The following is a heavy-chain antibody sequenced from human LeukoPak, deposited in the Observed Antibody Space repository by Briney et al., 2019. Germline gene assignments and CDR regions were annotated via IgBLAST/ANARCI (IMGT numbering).Heavy chain of an antibody. V-gene: IGHV4-34*01. Sequence: TSETLSLTCAVYGGSFSGYYWSWIRQPPGKGLEWIGEINHSGSTNYNPSLKSRVTISVDRSKNQFSLKLSSVTAADTAVYYCARGGVVAAIFSFDYWGQETLVTVSS. J-gene: IGHJ4*02. D-gene: IGHD2-15*01. CDR1: GGSFSGYY. CDR3: ARGGVVAAIFSFDY. CDR2: INHSGST.